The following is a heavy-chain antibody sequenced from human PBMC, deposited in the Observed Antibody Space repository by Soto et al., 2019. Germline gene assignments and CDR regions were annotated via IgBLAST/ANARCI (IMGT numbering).Heavy chain of an antibody. CDR2: IIPILGIA. J-gene: IGHJ4*02. CDR1: GGTFSSYT. V-gene: IGHV1-69*02. Sequence: GASVKVSCKASGGTFSSYTISWVRQAPGQGLEWMGRIIPILGIANYAQKFQGRVTITADKSTSTAYMELSSLRSEDTAVYYCARARGYSGHGLVFDYWGQGTLVTVSS. CDR3: ARARGYSGHGLVFDY. D-gene: IGHD5-12*01.